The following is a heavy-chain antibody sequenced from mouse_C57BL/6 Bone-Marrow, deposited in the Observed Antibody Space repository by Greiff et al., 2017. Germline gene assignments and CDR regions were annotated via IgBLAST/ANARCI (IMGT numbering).Heavy chain of an antibody. V-gene: IGHV1-81*01. CDR1: GYTFTSSG. CDR2: IYPRSGNT. Sequence: VQLVESGAELARPGASVKLSCKASGYTFTSSGISWVKQRTGQGLEWIGEIYPRSGNTYYNEKFKGKATLTADKSASTAYMELRSLTSEDSAVYFSARGPYDGRYPYYFDYWGQGTTLTVSS. J-gene: IGHJ2*01. D-gene: IGHD2-10*01. CDR3: ARGPYDGRYPYYFDY.